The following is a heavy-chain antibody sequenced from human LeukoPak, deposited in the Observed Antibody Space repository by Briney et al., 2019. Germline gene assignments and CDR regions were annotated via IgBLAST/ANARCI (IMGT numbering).Heavy chain of an antibody. D-gene: IGHD2-15*01. CDR1: GGSFSGYY. CDR2: INHSGST. J-gene: IGHJ4*02. CDR3: ATYSLYCSGGSCRHYFDY. Sequence: SETLSLTCAVYGGSFSGYYWSWIRQPPGKGLEWIGEINHSGSTNYNPSLKSRVTISVDTSKNQFSLKLSSVTAAHTAVYYCATYSLYCSGGSCRHYFDYWGQGTLVTVSS. V-gene: IGHV4-34*01.